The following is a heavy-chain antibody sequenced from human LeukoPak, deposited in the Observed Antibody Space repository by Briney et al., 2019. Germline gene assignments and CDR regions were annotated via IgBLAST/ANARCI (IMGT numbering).Heavy chain of an antibody. CDR3: AKDLATKYSLDY. D-gene: IGHD5-12*01. V-gene: IGHV3-30*18. Sequence: GGSLRLSCAASGFTFSSYGIHWVRQAPGKGLEWVALISYDGSDKFFADSVRSRFTISRDNSKNTLYLQMNSLRVEDTAVYYCAKDLATKYSLDYWGQGILVTVSS. J-gene: IGHJ4*02. CDR2: ISYDGSDK. CDR1: GFTFSSYG.